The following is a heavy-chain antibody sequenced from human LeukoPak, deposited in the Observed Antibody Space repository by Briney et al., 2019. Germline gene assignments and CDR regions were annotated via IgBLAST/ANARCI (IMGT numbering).Heavy chain of an antibody. Sequence: GGSLRLSCAASRFTFSRYDTHWVRQSTGKGLEWVSGIGTAGDTFYLGSVKGRFTISRENGKNSLYLQMNSLRVGDTAVYYCARSVPGGSGWMGSIEYWGQGTLVTVPS. V-gene: IGHV3-13*01. CDR1: RFTFSRYD. CDR2: IGTAGDT. D-gene: IGHD6-19*01. CDR3: ARSVPGGSGWMGSIEY. J-gene: IGHJ4*02.